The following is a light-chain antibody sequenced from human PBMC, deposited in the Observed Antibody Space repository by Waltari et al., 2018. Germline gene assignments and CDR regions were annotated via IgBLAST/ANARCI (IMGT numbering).Light chain of an antibody. CDR2: GAS. J-gene: IGKJ4*01. V-gene: IGKV3-20*01. Sequence: EIVSTQSPGTLSLSPGERATLSFRATQTVRTTYLAWYQPKPGQAPTLLIYGASSRATGIPDRFSGSGSGTDFSLTISSLEPEDFAVYYCQQYDVSPLTFGGGTKVEIK. CDR1: QTVRTTY. CDR3: QQYDVSPLT.